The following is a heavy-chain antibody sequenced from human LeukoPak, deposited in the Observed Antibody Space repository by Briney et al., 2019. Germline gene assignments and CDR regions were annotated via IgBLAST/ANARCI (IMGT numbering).Heavy chain of an antibody. J-gene: IGHJ4*02. CDR3: AKGTYSSSWPSFFDY. CDR2: ISSSSSYI. V-gene: IGHV3-21*04. CDR1: GFTFSSYS. Sequence: GGSLRLSCAASGFTFSSYSMNWVRQAPGKGLEWVSSISSSSSYIYYADSVKGRFTISRDNSKNTLYLQMNSLRAEDTAVYYCAKGTYSSSWPSFFDYWGQGTLVTVSS. D-gene: IGHD6-13*01.